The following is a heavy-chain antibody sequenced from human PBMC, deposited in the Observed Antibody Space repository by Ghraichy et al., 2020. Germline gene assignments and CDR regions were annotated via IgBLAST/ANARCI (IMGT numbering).Heavy chain of an antibody. CDR3: AKGKLYSSGYWSDAFDI. D-gene: IGHD6-19*01. Sequence: SLRLSCAASGFTFDDYAMHWVRQAPGKGLEWVSGISWGSNNIGYADSVKGRFTLSRDNAKNSLYLQMNSLRPEDTALYYCAKGKLYSSGYWSDAFDIWGQGTMVTVSS. J-gene: IGHJ3*02. V-gene: IGHV3-9*01. CDR2: ISWGSNNI. CDR1: GFTFDDYA.